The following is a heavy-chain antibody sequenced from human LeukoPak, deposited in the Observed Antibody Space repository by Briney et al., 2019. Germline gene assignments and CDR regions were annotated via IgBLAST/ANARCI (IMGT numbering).Heavy chain of an antibody. CDR2: INHSGST. V-gene: IGHV4-34*01. D-gene: IGHD2-15*01. J-gene: IGHJ6*04. Sequence: SETLSLTCAVYGGSFSGYYWSWIRQPPGKGLEWIGEINHSGSTNYNPSLKSRVTISVDTSKNQFSLKLSSVTAADTAVYYCARSPLAALDVWGKGTTVTVSS. CDR3: ARSPLAALDV. CDR1: GGSFSGYY.